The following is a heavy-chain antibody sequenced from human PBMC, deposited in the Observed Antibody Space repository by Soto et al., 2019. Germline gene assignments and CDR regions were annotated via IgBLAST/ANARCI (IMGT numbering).Heavy chain of an antibody. J-gene: IGHJ4*02. V-gene: IGHV4-61*08. CDR1: GGSISSGGYY. CDR3: ARLGRQAKYYFDY. D-gene: IGHD1-1*01. Sequence: SETLSLTCTVSGGSISSGGYYWSWIRQHPGKGLEWIGYIYYSGSPNYNPSLKSRVTVSVDTSKNQFSLNLSSVTAADTAVYYCARLGRQAKYYFDYWGQGSLVTVSS. CDR2: IYYSGSP.